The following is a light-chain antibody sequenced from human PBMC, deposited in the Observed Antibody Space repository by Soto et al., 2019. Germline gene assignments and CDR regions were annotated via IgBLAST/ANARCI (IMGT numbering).Light chain of an antibody. J-gene: IGKJ2*01. CDR1: QSISSW. Sequence: DLQMTQSPSTLSASVGDRVTITCRASQSISSWLAWYQQKPGKAPKVLIYKTSSLESGVPSRFSGSGSGTEFTLTISSLQPDDFATYYCQQYKSYPYTFGQGTKLEIK. V-gene: IGKV1-5*03. CDR3: QQYKSYPYT. CDR2: KTS.